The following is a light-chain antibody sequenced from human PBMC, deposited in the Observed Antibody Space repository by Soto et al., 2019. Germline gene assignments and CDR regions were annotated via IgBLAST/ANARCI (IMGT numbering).Light chain of an antibody. CDR1: QDISSS. Sequence: DIQLTQSPSFLSASVGDRVTITCRASQDISSSLAWYHQKPGKAPELLIYGASTLQSGVPSRFGGSGSGTEFTLTISSLQPGDFATYYCQQLNTYPLTFGGGTKVEIK. CDR2: GAS. CDR3: QQLNTYPLT. V-gene: IGKV1-9*01. J-gene: IGKJ4*01.